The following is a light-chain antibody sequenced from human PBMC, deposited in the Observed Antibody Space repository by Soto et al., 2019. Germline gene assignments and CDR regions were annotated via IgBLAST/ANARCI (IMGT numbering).Light chain of an antibody. CDR2: SAA. CDR1: ESISNN. Sequence: EIVLTHSPATVSVTQMERATLSFMTGESISNNLAWYQQKPGQAPRLLIYSAATRAAGTPARFSGRGSGTEFTLTISSLQSEDFGVYYCQQYNNWPGTFGQGTKVDIK. V-gene: IGKV3-15*01. J-gene: IGKJ1*01. CDR3: QQYNNWPGT.